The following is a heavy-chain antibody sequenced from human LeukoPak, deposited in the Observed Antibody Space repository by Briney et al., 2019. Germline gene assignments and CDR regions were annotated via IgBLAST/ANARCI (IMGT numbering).Heavy chain of an antibody. CDR2: IKQDGSEK. CDR3: ARDPYSSGWYLAEYFQH. J-gene: IGHJ1*01. Sequence: PGGSLRLSCAASGFTFSSYWMSWVRQAPGKGLEWVANIKQDGSEKYYVDSVKGRFTISRDNAKNSLYLQMNSLRAEDTAVYYCARDPYSSGWYLAEYFQHWGQGTLVTVSS. D-gene: IGHD6-19*01. V-gene: IGHV3-7*01. CDR1: GFTFSSYW.